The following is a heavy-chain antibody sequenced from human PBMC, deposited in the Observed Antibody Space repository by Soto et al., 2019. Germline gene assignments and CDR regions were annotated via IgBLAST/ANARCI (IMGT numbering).Heavy chain of an antibody. CDR3: ARDGYCSGGSCYSVPVFDY. J-gene: IGHJ4*02. D-gene: IGHD2-15*01. V-gene: IGHV3-33*01. CDR2: IWYDGSNK. Sequence: QVQLVESGGGVVQPGRSLRLSCAASGFTFSSYGMHWVRQAPGKGLEWVAVIWYDGSNKYYADSVKGRFTISRDNSKNTLYLQMNSLRAEDTPVYYCARDGYCSGGSCYSVPVFDYWGQGTLVTVSS. CDR1: GFTFSSYG.